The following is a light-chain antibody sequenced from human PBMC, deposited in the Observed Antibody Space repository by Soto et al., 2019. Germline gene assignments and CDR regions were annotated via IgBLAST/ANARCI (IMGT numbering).Light chain of an antibody. Sequence: EIVMTQSPATLSVSPGERATLSCRASQSISRNLAWYQQKPGQAPRLLILSASTRATGIPLRFSGSGSGRDFKHTASSLEPEDCVVYYCQQRSDWPWTFGQGTKVDIK. CDR3: QQRSDWPWT. CDR1: QSISRN. CDR2: SAS. J-gene: IGKJ1*01. V-gene: IGKV3-11*02.